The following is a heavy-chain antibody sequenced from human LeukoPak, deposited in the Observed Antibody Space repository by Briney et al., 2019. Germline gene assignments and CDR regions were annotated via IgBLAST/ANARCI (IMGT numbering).Heavy chain of an antibody. CDR3: ARGGSGYPPDY. CDR2: IYYTGVT. V-gene: IGHV4-59*01. J-gene: IGHJ4*02. CDR1: SGSMSSYY. Sequence: SETLSLTCAVSSGSMSSYYWSWIRQPPGKGLEWIGYIYYTGVTNYSPSLKRRLTISLDTAMKQFSLNLRSVAAADTAMYYCARGGSGYPPDYWGQGTLVTVSS. D-gene: IGHD3-22*01.